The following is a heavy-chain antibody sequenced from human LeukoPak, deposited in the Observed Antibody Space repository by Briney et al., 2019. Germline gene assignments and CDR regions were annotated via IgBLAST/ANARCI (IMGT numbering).Heavy chain of an antibody. J-gene: IGHJ6*02. CDR1: GFTFSDYY. CDR3: ARSSRSSSWRATYYYYGMDV. CDR2: ISSSGSTI. D-gene: IGHD6-13*01. Sequence: GGSLRLSCAASGFTFSDYYMSWIRQAPGKGLEWVSYISSSGSTIYYADSVKGRFTISRDNAKNSLYLQMNSLRADDTAVYYCARSSRSSSWRATYYYYGMDVWGQGTTVTVSS. V-gene: IGHV3-11*01.